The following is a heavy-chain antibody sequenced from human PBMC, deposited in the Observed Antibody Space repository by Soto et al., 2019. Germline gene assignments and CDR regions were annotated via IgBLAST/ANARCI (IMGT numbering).Heavy chain of an antibody. CDR1: GFTFKTYS. J-gene: IGHJ4*02. CDR2: ISETSIAI. V-gene: IGHV3-48*02. Sequence: EVQLVESGGGLVQPGGSLRFSCAASGFTFKTYSMNWVRQAPGKGLKWVSYISETSIAIYYRDSVKGRFTISRENAKNTLYLQMNSLRDEDTAVYYCATLQLGREEVFDSWGQGTLVTVSS. CDR3: ATLQLGREEVFDS. D-gene: IGHD1-1*01.